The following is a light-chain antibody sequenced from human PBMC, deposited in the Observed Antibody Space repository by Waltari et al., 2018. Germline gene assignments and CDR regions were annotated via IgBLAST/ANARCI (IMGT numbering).Light chain of an antibody. CDR1: SSDVGGYTY. Sequence: QSALTQPRSVSGSPGQSVTISCTGTSSDVGGYTYVSWYQQHPGKAPKLMIYDVSKRPSGVPDRFSGSKSGNTASLTISGLQAEDEADYYCCSYAGSYTPFGTGTKVTVL. CDR2: DVS. J-gene: IGLJ1*01. V-gene: IGLV2-11*01. CDR3: CSYAGSYTP.